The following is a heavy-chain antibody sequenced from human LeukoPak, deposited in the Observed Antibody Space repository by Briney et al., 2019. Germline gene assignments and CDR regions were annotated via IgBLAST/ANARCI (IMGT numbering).Heavy chain of an antibody. CDR1: GGSISSSNYY. D-gene: IGHD3/OR15-3a*01. J-gene: IGHJ4*02. V-gene: IGHV4-39*01. CDR3: ARQTGSGLFILP. Sequence: SETLSLTCTVSGGSISSSNYYWGWIRQPPGKGLEWIGSIYYSGNTYYNASLKSQVSISIDTSKNRFSLKLTSVTAADTAVYYCARQTGSGLFILPGGQGTLVTVSS. CDR2: IYYSGNT.